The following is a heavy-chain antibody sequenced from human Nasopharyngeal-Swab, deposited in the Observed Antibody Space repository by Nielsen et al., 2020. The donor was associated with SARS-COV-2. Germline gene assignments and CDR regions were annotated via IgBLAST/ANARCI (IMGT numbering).Heavy chain of an antibody. J-gene: IGHJ6*02. CDR3: ARGTVYYYDSSGYYYYYYYGMDV. CDR2: INHSGST. D-gene: IGHD3-22*01. V-gene: IGHV4-34*01. Sequence: RQAPGKGLEWIGEINHSGSTNYNPSLKSRVTISVDTSKNQFSLKLSSVTAADTAVYYCARGTVYYYDSSGYYYYYYYGMDVWGHGTTVTVSS.